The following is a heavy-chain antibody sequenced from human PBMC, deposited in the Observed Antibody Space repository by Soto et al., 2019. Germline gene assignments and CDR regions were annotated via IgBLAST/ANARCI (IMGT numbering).Heavy chain of an antibody. Sequence: GGSLRLSCAASGFTFSNYAMAWVRRAPGMGLEYVSPLNTSGGSTYYADSVKGRFTISRDSSKNTLFLQMSSLRAEDTAVYYCVPRKGDPFTWGPGTLVTVSS. J-gene: IGHJ4*02. V-gene: IGHV3-64D*06. D-gene: IGHD3-16*01. CDR1: GFTFSNYA. CDR2: LNTSGGST. CDR3: VPRKGDPFT.